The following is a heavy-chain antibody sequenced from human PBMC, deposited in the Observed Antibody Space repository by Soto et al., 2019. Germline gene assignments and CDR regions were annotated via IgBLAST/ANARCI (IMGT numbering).Heavy chain of an antibody. Sequence: EVHLVESGGGLVQPGGSLRLSCEASGFTFRSYSMNWVRQAPGKGLEWVSYISSSIFTVSTTTVYYADSVRGRFSIPRDNAKNSLYLQMNSLRDEDTAVYYCARDFREWCMDVWGQGTTVTVSS. J-gene: IGHJ6*02. CDR3: ARDFREWCMDV. CDR2: ISSSIFTVSTTTV. V-gene: IGHV3-48*02. D-gene: IGHD2-8*01. CDR1: GFTFRSYS.